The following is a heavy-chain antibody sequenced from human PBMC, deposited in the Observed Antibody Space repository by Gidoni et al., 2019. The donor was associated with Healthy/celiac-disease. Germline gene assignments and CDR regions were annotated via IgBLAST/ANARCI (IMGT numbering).Heavy chain of an antibody. CDR3: AKDPHITMVRGAYRPNVY. Sequence: GFTFSSYAMSWVRQAPGKGLEWVSAISGSGGSTYYADSVKGRFTISRDNSKNTLYLQMNSLRAEDTAVYYCAKDPHITMVRGAYRPNVYWGQGTLVTVSS. CDR1: GFTFSSYA. D-gene: IGHD3-10*01. J-gene: IGHJ4*02. CDR2: ISGSGGST. V-gene: IGHV3-23*01.